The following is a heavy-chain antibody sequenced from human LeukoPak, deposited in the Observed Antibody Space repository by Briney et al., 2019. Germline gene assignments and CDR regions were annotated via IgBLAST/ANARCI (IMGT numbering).Heavy chain of an antibody. D-gene: IGHD2-15*01. CDR3: ARGVPYFDPSGDIYIDAFDI. J-gene: IGHJ3*02. CDR1: GGPINDYY. Sequence: SETLSLTCTVSGGPINDYYWTWSRQTPGKRLEWLGYIHSNGNTSYSPSLKRRVIMSVDTSKNHCSLRLSSVTTADTAVYYCARGVPYFDPSGDIYIDAFDIWGQGTMVTVSS. V-gene: IGHV4-59*01. CDR2: IHSNGNT.